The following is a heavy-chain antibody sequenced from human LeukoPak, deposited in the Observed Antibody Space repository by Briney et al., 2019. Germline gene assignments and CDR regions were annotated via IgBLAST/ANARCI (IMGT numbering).Heavy chain of an antibody. Sequence: GGSLRLSCTVSGFTVSSNSMSWVRQAPGKGLEWVSFIYSGTIHYSDSVKGRFTISRDNSKNTLYLQMNSLRAEDTAVYYCARRAGAYSHPYDYWGQGTLVTVSS. CDR3: ARRAGAYSHPYDY. J-gene: IGHJ4*02. V-gene: IGHV3-53*01. CDR2: IYSGTI. CDR1: GFTVSSNS. D-gene: IGHD4/OR15-4a*01.